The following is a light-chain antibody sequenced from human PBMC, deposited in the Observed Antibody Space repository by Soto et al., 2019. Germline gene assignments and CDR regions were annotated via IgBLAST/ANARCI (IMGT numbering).Light chain of an antibody. CDR1: QGISNY. J-gene: IGKJ4*01. CDR3: QKYNSAPL. CDR2: AAS. V-gene: IGKV1-27*01. Sequence: DIQMTQSPSSLSASVGDRVTITCRASQGISNYLAWYQQKPGKVPKLLIYAASTLQSGVPSRFSGSGSGTDFTLNISSLQPEEVATYDCQKYNSAPLFGGGTKVEIK.